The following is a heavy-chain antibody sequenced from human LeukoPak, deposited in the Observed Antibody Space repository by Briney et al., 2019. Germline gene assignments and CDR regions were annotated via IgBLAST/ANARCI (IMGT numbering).Heavy chain of an antibody. Sequence: SLKISCTGSGYIFTNYWIGWVRQMPGKGLEWMGIIYPDDSDTRYRPSFEGQVTISADKSIATAYLQWSSLKASDTAMYYCARLQYSNGYVDYWGQGTLVTVSS. V-gene: IGHV5-51*01. D-gene: IGHD5-18*01. J-gene: IGHJ4*02. CDR2: IYPDDSDT. CDR1: GYIFTNYW. CDR3: ARLQYSNGYVDY.